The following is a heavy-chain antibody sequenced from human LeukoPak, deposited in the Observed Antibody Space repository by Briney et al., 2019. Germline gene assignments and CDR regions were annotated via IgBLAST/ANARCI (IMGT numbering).Heavy chain of an antibody. V-gene: IGHV1-69*01. CDR3: AVSLRYCSSTSCFDAFDI. J-gene: IGHJ3*02. Sequence: ASVKVSCKASAGTLTSYAISWVRQAPGQWLEWKGGIIPNFGTANYAQKFQGRVTITADESKRPDYIELSSLRSEDTAVYYCAVSLRYCSSTSCFDAFDIWGQVTMVTGSS. D-gene: IGHD2-2*01. CDR2: IIPNFGTA. CDR1: AGTLTSYA.